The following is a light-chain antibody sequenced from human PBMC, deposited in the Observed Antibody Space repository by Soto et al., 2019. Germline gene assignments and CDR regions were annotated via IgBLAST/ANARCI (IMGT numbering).Light chain of an antibody. Sequence: DMVTPHPPATPSSPAEGATIHSKSSQRVLYSPNGSSYLAWYQQKPGQPPKLLIYWASTRESGVPDRFSGSGSGTDFSLTISSLQAEDVAVYYCQQYYDTPLTFGQGTKVDIK. CDR2: WAS. J-gene: IGKJ1*01. CDR1: QRVLYSPNGSSY. CDR3: QQYYDTPLT. V-gene: IGKV4-1*01.